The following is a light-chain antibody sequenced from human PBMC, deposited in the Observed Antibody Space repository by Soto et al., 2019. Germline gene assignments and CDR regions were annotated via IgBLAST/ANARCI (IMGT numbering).Light chain of an antibody. CDR1: QSISTW. Sequence: DIQMTQSPSTLSASVGDRVTITCRASQSISTWLAWYQQEPGKAPKLLIHKASSLQSGVPSRFNGSGSGTDFTLTISRLQPEDFATYYCQHLNNYPPFTFGPGTKVDLE. V-gene: IGKV1-5*03. CDR2: KAS. CDR3: QHLNNYPPFT. J-gene: IGKJ3*01.